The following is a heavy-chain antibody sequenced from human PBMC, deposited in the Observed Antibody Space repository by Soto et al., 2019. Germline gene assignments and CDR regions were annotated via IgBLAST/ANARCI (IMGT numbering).Heavy chain of an antibody. Sequence: EVQLLESGGSLVQPGESLRLSCAASGFTFSSSAMSWVRQAPGKGLEWVSSIRGSSRDTDYADSAKGRFTISRDNSKNTLYLQMNSLRAEDTAVYYCASRGRYYGMDVWGQGTTVTVSS. CDR3: ASRGRYYGMDV. D-gene: IGHD3-10*01. V-gene: IGHV3-23*01. CDR2: IRGSSRDT. CDR1: GFTFSSSA. J-gene: IGHJ6*02.